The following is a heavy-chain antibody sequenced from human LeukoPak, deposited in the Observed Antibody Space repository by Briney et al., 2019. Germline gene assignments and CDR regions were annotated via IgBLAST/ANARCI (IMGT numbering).Heavy chain of an antibody. CDR1: GFTFSSYT. D-gene: IGHD5-12*01. CDR2: ISTSPSSM. V-gene: IGHV3-21*06. J-gene: IGHJ4*02. Sequence: GGSLRLSCAASGFTFSSYTIHWVRQAPGKGLEWVSSISTSPSSMYYADSVKGRFTISRDNAKNSLYLQMSSLRDEDTAVYYCARDVNSGYDQHSSFDYWGQGTLVTVSS. CDR3: ARDVNSGYDQHSSFDY.